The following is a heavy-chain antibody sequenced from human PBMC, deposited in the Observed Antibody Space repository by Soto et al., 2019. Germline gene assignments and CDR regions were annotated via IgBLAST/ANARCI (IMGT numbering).Heavy chain of an antibody. V-gene: IGHV4-39*01. D-gene: IGHD1-1*01. J-gene: IGHJ3*02. CDR3: ARQRLRAAFDI. Sequence: SEALSLTCTVSGGSISSGSYYWGWIRQPPVKGLEWIGSIYYSGSTYYNPSLKSRVTISVDTSKNQFSLKLSSVTAADTAVYYCARQRLRAAFDIWGQGTMVT. CDR2: IYYSGST. CDR1: GGSISSGSYY.